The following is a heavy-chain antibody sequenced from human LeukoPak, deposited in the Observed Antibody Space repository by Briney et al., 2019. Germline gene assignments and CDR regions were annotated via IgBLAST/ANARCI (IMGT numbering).Heavy chain of an antibody. CDR1: GDSISDFY. J-gene: IGHJ4*02. Sequence: PSETLSLTCTVSGDSISDFYWSWIRQPAGKGLEWIGRIHGSGITNSNPSLKSRVTMSVATSENQFSLKLTSVTAADTAVYYCARGPSHTITYFFDYWGQGTLVTVSS. CDR3: ARGPSHTITYFFDY. D-gene: IGHD2/OR15-2a*01. CDR2: IHGSGIT. V-gene: IGHV4-4*07.